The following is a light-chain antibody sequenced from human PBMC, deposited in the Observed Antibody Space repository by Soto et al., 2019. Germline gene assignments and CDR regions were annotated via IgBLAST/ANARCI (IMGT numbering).Light chain of an antibody. J-gene: IGLJ3*02. CDR1: SSNIGSNY. V-gene: IGLV1-47*02. CDR3: AAWDDSLSVNWV. CDR2: SNN. Sequence: QSVLTQPPSASGTPGQRVTISCSGSSSNIGSNYLYWYQQLPGTAPKLLIYSNNQRPSGVPDRFSGSKSGTSASLAISGLRSEDEADYYCAAWDDSLSVNWVFGGGTKLTVL.